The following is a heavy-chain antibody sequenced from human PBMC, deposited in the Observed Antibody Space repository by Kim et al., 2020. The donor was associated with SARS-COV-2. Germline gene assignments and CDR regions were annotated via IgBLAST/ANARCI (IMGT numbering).Heavy chain of an antibody. CDR3: ARHMVRGAPFDY. D-gene: IGHD3-10*01. J-gene: IGHJ4*02. Sequence: CSPSFQGQVTISADKSISTAYLQWSSLKASDTAMYYCARHMVRGAPFDYWGQGTLVTVSS. V-gene: IGHV5-51*01.